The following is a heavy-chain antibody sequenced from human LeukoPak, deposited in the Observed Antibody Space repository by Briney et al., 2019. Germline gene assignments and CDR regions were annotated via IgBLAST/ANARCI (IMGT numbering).Heavy chain of an antibody. CDR1: GFTFSSYG. D-gene: IGHD3-9*01. V-gene: IGHV3-33*01. Sequence: GGSLRLSCAASGFTFSSYGMHWVRQAPGKGLEWVAVIWYDGSNKYYADSVKGRFTISRDNSKNTLYLQMNSLRAEDTAVYYCARELGYDISTGYYKDYYYGMDVWGQGTTVTVSS. CDR2: IWYDGSNK. CDR3: ARELGYDISTGYYKDYYYGMDV. J-gene: IGHJ6*02.